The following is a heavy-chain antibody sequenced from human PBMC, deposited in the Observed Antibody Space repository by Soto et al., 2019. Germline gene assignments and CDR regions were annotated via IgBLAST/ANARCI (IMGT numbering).Heavy chain of an antibody. V-gene: IGHV1-46*01. D-gene: IGHD2-21*02. CDR3: ARGGPVVVVTAALDY. Sequence: QVQLMQSGAEVKKPGASVKVSCKASGDTFSDYYIHWVRQAPGQGLEWMGTVNPTGGHTTYSQHSLGRVPIARDTSTSTLHMELTSLTSEDTAVYYCARGGPVVVVTAALDYWGQGTLVTVSS. J-gene: IGHJ4*02. CDR2: VNPTGGHT. CDR1: GDTFSDYY.